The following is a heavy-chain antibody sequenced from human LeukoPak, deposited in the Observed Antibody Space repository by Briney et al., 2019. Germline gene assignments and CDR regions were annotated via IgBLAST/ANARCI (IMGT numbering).Heavy chain of an antibody. D-gene: IGHD2-2*01. V-gene: IGHV3-21*01. Sequence: PGGSLRLSCAASGFTFSSYSMNWVRQAPGKGLEWVSSSSSSSSYIYYADSVKGRFTISRDNAKNSLYLQMNSLRAEDTAVYYCARAIVVVPAATLFDYWGQGTLVTVSS. CDR1: GFTFSSYS. J-gene: IGHJ4*02. CDR3: ARAIVVVPAATLFDY. CDR2: SSSSSSYI.